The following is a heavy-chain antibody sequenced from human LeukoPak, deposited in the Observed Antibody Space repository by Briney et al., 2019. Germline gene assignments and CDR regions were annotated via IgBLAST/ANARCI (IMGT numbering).Heavy chain of an antibody. CDR1: GGTFSSYA. V-gene: IGHV1-69*04. D-gene: IGHD2-21*01. Sequence: SVKVSCKASGGTFSSYAISWVRQAPGQGLEWMGRIIPILGIANYAQKFQGRVTMTRDTSTSTVYMELSSLRSEDTAVYYCARDYCGGDCPPYYFDYWGQGTLVTVSS. J-gene: IGHJ4*02. CDR3: ARDYCGGDCPPYYFDY. CDR2: IIPILGIA.